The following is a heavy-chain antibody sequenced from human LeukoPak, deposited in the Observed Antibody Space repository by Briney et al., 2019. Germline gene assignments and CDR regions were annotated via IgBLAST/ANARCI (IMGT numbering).Heavy chain of an antibody. Sequence: GGSLGLSCAASGFTFGSYWMHWVRQTPGKGLVWVSRINGAGSSISYADSVKGRVTISRDNAKNTLYLQMNNLRAEDTAVYYCARGGDYKNDYWGQGTLVTVSS. J-gene: IGHJ4*02. D-gene: IGHD4-17*01. CDR1: GFTFGSYW. CDR3: ARGGDYKNDY. CDR2: INGAGSSI. V-gene: IGHV3-74*01.